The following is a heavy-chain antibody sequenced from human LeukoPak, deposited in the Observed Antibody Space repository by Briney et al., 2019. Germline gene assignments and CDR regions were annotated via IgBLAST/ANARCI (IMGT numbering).Heavy chain of an antibody. Sequence: ASVKVSCKASGYTFTSYYMHWVGQAPGQGLEWMGIINPSGGSTSYAQKFQGRGTMTRDTSTSTVYMELSSLRSEATAVYYCARGHDSGIVGAPGWYFDLWGRGTLVTVSS. D-gene: IGHD1-26*01. CDR1: GYTFTSYY. V-gene: IGHV1-46*01. CDR2: INPSGGST. J-gene: IGHJ2*01. CDR3: ARGHDSGIVGAPGWYFDL.